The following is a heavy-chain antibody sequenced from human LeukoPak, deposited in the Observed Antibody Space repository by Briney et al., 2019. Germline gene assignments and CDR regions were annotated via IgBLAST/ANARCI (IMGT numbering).Heavy chain of an antibody. CDR2: IWYDRSNK. V-gene: IGHV3-33*01. CDR3: ARDFGYYSPFWY. CDR1: GFTFSSYG. Sequence: GGSLRLSCAASGFTFSSYGMHWVRQAPGKGLEWVAVIWYDRSNKYYADSVKGRFTISRDNSKNTPYLQMNSLRAEDTAVYYCARDFGYYSPFWYWGQGTLVTVSS. D-gene: IGHD3-22*01. J-gene: IGHJ4*02.